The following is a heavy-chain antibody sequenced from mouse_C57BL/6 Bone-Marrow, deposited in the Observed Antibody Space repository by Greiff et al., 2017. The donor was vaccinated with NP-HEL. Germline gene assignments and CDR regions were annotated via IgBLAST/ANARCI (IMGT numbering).Heavy chain of an antibody. J-gene: IGHJ3*01. CDR2: IRSKSNNYAT. Sequence: EVKVVESGGGLVQPKGSLKLSCAASGFSFNTYAMNWVRQAPGKGLEWVARIRSKSNNYATYYADSVKDRFTISRDDSESMLYLQMNNLKTEDTAMYYCVRQGGSSYLAWFAYWGQGTLVTVSA. V-gene: IGHV10-1*01. D-gene: IGHD1-1*01. CDR1: GFSFNTYA. CDR3: VRQGGSSYLAWFAY.